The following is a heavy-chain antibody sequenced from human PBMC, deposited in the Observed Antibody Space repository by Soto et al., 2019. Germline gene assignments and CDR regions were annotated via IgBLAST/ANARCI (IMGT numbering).Heavy chain of an antibody. J-gene: IGHJ6*02. CDR1: GGSISSSNW. D-gene: IGHD6-19*01. V-gene: IGHV4-4*02. CDR3: VREIIAVTGTGYGMDV. CDR2: IYHSGST. Sequence: QVQLQESGPGLVKPSGTLSLNCAVSGGSISSSNWWSWVRQPPGKGLEWIGEIYHSGSTNYNPSLKSRVTISLDKFKNQFSLNLSSVTAADTAVYYCVREIIAVTGTGYGMDVWGQGTTVTVSS.